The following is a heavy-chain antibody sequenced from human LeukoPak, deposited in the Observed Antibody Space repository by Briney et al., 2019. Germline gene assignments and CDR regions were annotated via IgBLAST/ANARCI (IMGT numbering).Heavy chain of an antibody. CDR1: GFTFRDYV. Sequence: GGSLRLSCAASGFTFRDYVIHWVRQAPGKGLEWVAVTSSDLNVKLYADSVKGRFTISRDNSRSTLYLQMNSLRAEDTAVYYCANYDSSGYGWGQGTLVTVSS. J-gene: IGHJ4*02. V-gene: IGHV3-30-3*01. CDR3: ANYDSSGYG. D-gene: IGHD3-22*01. CDR2: TSSDLNVK.